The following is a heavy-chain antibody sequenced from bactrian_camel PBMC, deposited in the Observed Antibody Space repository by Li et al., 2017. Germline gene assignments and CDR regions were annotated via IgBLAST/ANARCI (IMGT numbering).Heavy chain of an antibody. J-gene: IGHJ4*01. CDR1: GNTIGWQSDC. V-gene: IGHV3S56*01. CDR2: VVSGGGQ. D-gene: IGHD5*01. CDR3: ATVRGQAGDAANCFKGWAAFNY. Sequence: HVQLVESGGGSVQAGGSLRLSCVATGNTIGWQSDCMAWFRQAPGKAREGVAAVVSGGGQRYADSVKGRFTISRDNAKNTVFLQMNSLKPEDTAMYYCATVRGQAGDAANCFKGWAAFNYFGQGTQVTVS.